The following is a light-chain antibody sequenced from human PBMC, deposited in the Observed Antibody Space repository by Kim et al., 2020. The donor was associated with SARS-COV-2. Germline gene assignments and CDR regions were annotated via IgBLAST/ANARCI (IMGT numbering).Light chain of an antibody. CDR3: AAWDDSLNGSYV. V-gene: IGLV1-44*01. CDR1: SSNIGSNT. Sequence: ELTQPPSASGTPGQRVTISCSGSSSNIGSNTVNWYQQLPGTAPKLLIYSNNQRPSGVPDRFSGSKSGTSASLAISGLQSEDEADYYCAAWDDSLNGSYVFGTGTKVTVL. J-gene: IGLJ1*01. CDR2: SNN.